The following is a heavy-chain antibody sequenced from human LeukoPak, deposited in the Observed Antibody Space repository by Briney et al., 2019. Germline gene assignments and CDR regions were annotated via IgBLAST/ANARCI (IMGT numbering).Heavy chain of an antibody. CDR2: FDPEDGET. D-gene: IGHD1-26*01. V-gene: IGHV1-24*01. J-gene: IGHJ4*02. Sequence: ASVKVSCKASGGTFSSYAISWVRQAPGKGLEWMGGFDPEDGETIYAQKFQGRVTMTEDTSTDTAYMELSSLRSEDTAVYYCATNSPSGWELPLAFDYWGQGTLVTVSS. CDR3: ATNSPSGWELPLAFDY. CDR1: GGTFSSYA.